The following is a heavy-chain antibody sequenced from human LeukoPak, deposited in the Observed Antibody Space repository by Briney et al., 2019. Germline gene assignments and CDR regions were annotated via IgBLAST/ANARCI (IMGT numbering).Heavy chain of an antibody. CDR1: GFTFSSYG. CDR2: IWYDGSSK. Sequence: GGSLRLSCAASGFTFSSYGMHWVRQAPGKGLEWVALIWYDGSSKFYADSVKGRFTISRDNSKSMLFLQLNSLRVEDTAVYYFAKGQDYHDTRLRENFDSWGQGTLGTLSS. D-gene: IGHD3-22*01. J-gene: IGHJ4*02. V-gene: IGHV3-33*06. CDR3: AKGQDYHDTRLRENFDS.